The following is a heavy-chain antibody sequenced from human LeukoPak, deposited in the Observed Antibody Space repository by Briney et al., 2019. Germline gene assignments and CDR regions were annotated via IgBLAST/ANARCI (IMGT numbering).Heavy chain of an antibody. CDR2: INHSGST. Sequence: PSETLSLTCAVYGGSFSGYYWSWIRQPPGKGLEWIGEINHSGSTNYNPSLKSRVTMSVDTSKNQFSLKLSSVTAADTAVYYCARVAYSSSWYYFDYWGQGSLVTVSS. CDR1: GGSFSGYY. D-gene: IGHD6-13*01. V-gene: IGHV4-34*01. CDR3: ARVAYSSSWYYFDY. J-gene: IGHJ4*02.